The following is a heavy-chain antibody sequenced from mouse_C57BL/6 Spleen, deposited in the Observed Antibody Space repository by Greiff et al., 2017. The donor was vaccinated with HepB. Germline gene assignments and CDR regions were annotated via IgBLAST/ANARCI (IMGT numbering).Heavy chain of an antibody. J-gene: IGHJ1*03. V-gene: IGHV5-15*01. CDR1: GFTFSDYG. Sequence: EVKLMESGGGLVQPGGSLKLSCAASGFTFSDYGMAWVRPAPRKGPEWVAFISNLAYSIYYADTVTGRFTISRENAKNTLYLEMSSLRSEDTAMYYCARKGDYYGSSYWYFDVWGTGTTVTVSS. CDR3: ARKGDYYGSSYWYFDV. D-gene: IGHD1-1*01. CDR2: ISNLAYSI.